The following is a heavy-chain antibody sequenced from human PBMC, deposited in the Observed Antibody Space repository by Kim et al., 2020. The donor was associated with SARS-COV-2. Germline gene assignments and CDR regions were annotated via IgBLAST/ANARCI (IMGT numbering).Heavy chain of an antibody. CDR3: ARAYGDYYFDY. CDR2: ST. D-gene: IGHD4-17*01. V-gene: IGHV3-53*01. Sequence: STNHADSGKGRFTISRDKSKNTLYLQMNSLRAEDTAVYYCARAYGDYYFDYWGQGTLVTVSS. J-gene: IGHJ4*02.